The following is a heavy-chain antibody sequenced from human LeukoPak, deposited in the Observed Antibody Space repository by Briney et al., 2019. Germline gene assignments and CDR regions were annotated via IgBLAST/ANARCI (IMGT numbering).Heavy chain of an antibody. J-gene: IGHJ3*02. CDR2: TGGSGAIT. D-gene: IGHD3/OR15-3a*01. V-gene: IGHV3-23*01. CDR3: AKDDFNPLDAFDI. CDR1: GFTFFSYS. Sequence: GGSLRLSCAASGFTFFSYSMSWVRQAPGEGLECVSTTGGSGAITYYADSVKGRFTISRDNSKNTLYLQMNGLRAEDTAVYYCAKDDFNPLDAFDIWGQGTMVTVSS.